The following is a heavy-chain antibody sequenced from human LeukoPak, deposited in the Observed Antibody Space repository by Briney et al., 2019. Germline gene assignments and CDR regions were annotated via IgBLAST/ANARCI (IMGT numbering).Heavy chain of an antibody. J-gene: IGHJ6*03. CDR2: MYYRGNT. V-gene: IGHV4-39*07. Sequence: SETLSLTCTVSGGSISTITYYWGWIRQPPGKGLEWVGHMYYRGNTFYNPSLKSRVTISVDTSKNQFSLKLSSVTAADTAVYYCARSSEGRYYYDSSGFSYYYYYMDVWGKGTTVTISS. D-gene: IGHD3-22*01. CDR3: ARSSEGRYYYDSSGFSYYYYYMDV. CDR1: GGSISTITYY.